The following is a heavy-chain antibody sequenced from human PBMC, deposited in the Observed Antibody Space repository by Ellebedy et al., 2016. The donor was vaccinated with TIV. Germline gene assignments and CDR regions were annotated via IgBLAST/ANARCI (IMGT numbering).Heavy chain of an antibody. Sequence: AASVKVSCKASGGTFSSYAISWVRQAPGQGLEWMGRIIPILGIANYAQNFQGRVTITADNSTSTAYMEQSSLRSEDTAVYYCARGLKQDYDFWSGYYTSPDYYYGMDVWGQGTTVTVSS. CDR3: ARGLKQDYDFWSGYYTSPDYYYGMDV. CDR1: GGTFSSYA. J-gene: IGHJ6*02. CDR2: IIPILGIA. V-gene: IGHV1-69*04. D-gene: IGHD3-3*01.